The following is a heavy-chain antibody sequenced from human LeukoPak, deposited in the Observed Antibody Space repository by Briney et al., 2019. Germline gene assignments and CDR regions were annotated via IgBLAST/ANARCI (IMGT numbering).Heavy chain of an antibody. D-gene: IGHD5-18*01. CDR1: GFTFSSYG. J-gene: IGHJ4*02. CDR2: IRYDGSNK. Sequence: GGSLRLSCAASGFTFSSYGMHWVRQAPGKGLEWVAFIRYDGSNKYYADSVKGRFTISRDNSKNTLYLQMNSLRAEDTAVYYCAKEVWRGYSYGYPFDYWGQGTLVTVSS. V-gene: IGHV3-30*02. CDR3: AKEVWRGYSYGYPFDY.